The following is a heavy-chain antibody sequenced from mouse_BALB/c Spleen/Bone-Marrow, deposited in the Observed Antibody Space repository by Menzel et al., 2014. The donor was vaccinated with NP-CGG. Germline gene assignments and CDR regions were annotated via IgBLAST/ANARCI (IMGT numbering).Heavy chain of an antibody. J-gene: IGHJ4*01. D-gene: IGHD2-3*01. V-gene: IGHV14-3*02. Sequence: VQLKDSGAELVKPGASVKLSCTASGFNIKDTYMHWAKQRPEQGLEWIGRIDPANGNTKYDPKFQGKATITADTSSNTAYLQLSSLTSEDTAVYYCARWLLNYYAMDYWGQGTSVTVSS. CDR3: ARWLLNYYAMDY. CDR2: IDPANGNT. CDR1: GFNIKDTY.